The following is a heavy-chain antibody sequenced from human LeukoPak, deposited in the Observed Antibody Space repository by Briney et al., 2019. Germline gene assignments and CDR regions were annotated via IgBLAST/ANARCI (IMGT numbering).Heavy chain of an antibody. Sequence: PGGSLRLSCAASGFTVSSNYMSWVRQAPGKGLEWIGYISDSGSAFYNPSLESRVTISVDKSKNQFSLKLSSVTAADTAVYFCAKVLENCSGGSCYPLWAFDIWGQGTMVTVSS. CDR1: GFTVSSNY. J-gene: IGHJ3*02. CDR2: ISDSGSA. D-gene: IGHD2-15*01. V-gene: IGHV4-4*01. CDR3: AKVLENCSGGSCYPLWAFDI.